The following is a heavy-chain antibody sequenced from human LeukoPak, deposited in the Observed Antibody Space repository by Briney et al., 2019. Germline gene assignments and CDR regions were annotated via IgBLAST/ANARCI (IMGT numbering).Heavy chain of an antibody. CDR1: GFTFSNYV. CDR3: ARGNNWNFYYFDY. CDR2: IYYSGST. J-gene: IGHJ4*02. V-gene: IGHV4-59*01. D-gene: IGHD1-7*01. Sequence: GSLRLSCSGSGFTFSNYVMSWVRQAPGKGLEWIGYIYYSGSTNYNPSLKSRVTISVDASKNQFSLKLSSVTAADTAVYYCARGNNWNFYYFDYWGQGTLVTVSS.